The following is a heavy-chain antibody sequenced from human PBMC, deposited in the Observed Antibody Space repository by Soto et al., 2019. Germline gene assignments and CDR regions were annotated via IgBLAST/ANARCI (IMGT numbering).Heavy chain of an antibody. V-gene: IGHV1-69*06. CDR2: IIPIFKTA. D-gene: IGHD1-20*01. CDR3: ARVSITGIYGEDV. J-gene: IGHJ6*02. Sequence: QQQLVQSGAELKKPGSSVKVSCKASGGTFGNYAISWVRQAPGQGLEWMGKIIPIFKTANYAQKFQGRITITADRSPRTDIAYMELSSLRSEDTVLYYCARVSITGIYGEDVWGQGTTVTVSS. CDR1: GGTFGNYA.